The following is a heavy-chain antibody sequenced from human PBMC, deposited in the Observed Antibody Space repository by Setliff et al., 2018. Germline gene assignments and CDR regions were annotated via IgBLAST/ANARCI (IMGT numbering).Heavy chain of an antibody. CDR1: GYTFTSHN. D-gene: IGHD5-12*01. CDR2: ISPSGGTT. V-gene: IGHV1-46*01. J-gene: IGHJ6*02. CDR3: ARDRGESGYDSYYGMDV. Sequence: ASVKVSCKASGYTFTSHNLHWVRQAPGQGLEWMGEISPSGGTTRNAQSFQGRVTLTRDTSTRTVYLDLSDLKSEDTAVYYCARDRGESGYDSYYGMDVWGQGTTVTVSS.